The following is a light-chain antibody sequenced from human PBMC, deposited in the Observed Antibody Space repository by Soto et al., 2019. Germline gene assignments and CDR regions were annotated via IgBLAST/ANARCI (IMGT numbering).Light chain of an antibody. Sequence: EIVMTQSPPSLTVTPGEPASISCRSSQRRLHSNGTTFLVWYLQKPGQSPRLLIYLGSNRASGVPDRVSGSEAGTDFTLKISRVEAEDVGVYYCMQALQTPYTFGQGTKLEIK. CDR3: MQALQTPYT. J-gene: IGKJ2*01. CDR2: LGS. V-gene: IGKV2-28*01. CDR1: QRRLHSNGTTF.